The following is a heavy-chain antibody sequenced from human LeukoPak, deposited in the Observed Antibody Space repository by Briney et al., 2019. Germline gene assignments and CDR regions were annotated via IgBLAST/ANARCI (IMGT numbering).Heavy chain of an antibody. Sequence: PGGSLRLSCAASGFTFSSYWMHWVRQAPGKGLVWVSRINSDVSTTTYADSVKGRFTISRDNAKNTLYLQVNSLRAEDAAVYYCARRGAVANAFDIWGLGTMVTVSS. CDR2: INSDVSTT. CDR1: GFTFSSYW. V-gene: IGHV3-74*01. D-gene: IGHD6-19*01. J-gene: IGHJ3*02. CDR3: ARRGAVANAFDI.